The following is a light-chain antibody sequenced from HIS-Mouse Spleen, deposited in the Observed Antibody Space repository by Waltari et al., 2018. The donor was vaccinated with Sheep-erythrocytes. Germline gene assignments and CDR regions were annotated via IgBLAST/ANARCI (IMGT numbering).Light chain of an antibody. Sequence: QSALTQPASVSGSPGQSITISCTGTSSDVGSYNLVSWYQQPPGKAPKLMIYEGSKRPSGVSNRFSCSKSGNTASLTISGLQAEDEADYYCCSYAGSSVWVFGGGTKLTVL. V-gene: IGLV2-23*01. J-gene: IGLJ3*02. CDR1: SSDVGSYNL. CDR2: EGS. CDR3: CSYAGSSVWV.